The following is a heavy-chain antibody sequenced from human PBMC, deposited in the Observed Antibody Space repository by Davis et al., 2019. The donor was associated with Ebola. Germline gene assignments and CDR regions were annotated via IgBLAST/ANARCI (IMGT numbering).Heavy chain of an antibody. CDR3: AKGGIWDY. D-gene: IGHD3-16*01. J-gene: IGHJ4*02. V-gene: IGHV3-30*18. CDR2: ISYDGSNK. Sequence: GESLKISCAASGFTLSSFGMHWVRQAPGKGLEWVAVISYDGSNKYYADSVKGRFTISRDNSKNTLYLQMNSLRAEDTAVYYCAKGGIWDYWGQGTLVTVSS. CDR1: GFTLSSFG.